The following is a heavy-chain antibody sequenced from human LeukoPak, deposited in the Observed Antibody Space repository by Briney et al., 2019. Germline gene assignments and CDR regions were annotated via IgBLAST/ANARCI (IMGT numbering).Heavy chain of an antibody. D-gene: IGHD6-19*01. J-gene: IGHJ1*01. CDR2: INHSGST. Sequence: SETLSLTCAVYGGSFSGYYWSWIRQPPGKGLEWIGEINHSGSTNYNPSLKSRVTTSVDTSKNQFSLKLSSVTAADTAVYYCARSRFHPSSGWYQYFQHWGQGTLVTVSS. CDR1: GGSFSGYY. V-gene: IGHV4-34*01. CDR3: ARSRFHPSSGWYQYFQH.